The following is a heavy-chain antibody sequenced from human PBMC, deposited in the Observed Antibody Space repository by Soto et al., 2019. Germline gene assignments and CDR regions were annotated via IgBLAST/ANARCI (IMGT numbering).Heavy chain of an antibody. J-gene: IGHJ6*02. V-gene: IGHV1-69*12. CDR3: ARDRGLEGEYYYYYYGMDV. CDR2: IIPIFGTA. Sequence: QVQLVQSGAEVKKPGSSVKVSCKASGGTFSSYAISWVRQAPGQGLEWMGGIIPIFGTANYAQKFQGRVTITEDESTSTAYMELSSLRSEDTAVYYCARDRGLEGEYYYYYYGMDVWGQGTTVTVSS. D-gene: IGHD1-1*01. CDR1: GGTFSSYA.